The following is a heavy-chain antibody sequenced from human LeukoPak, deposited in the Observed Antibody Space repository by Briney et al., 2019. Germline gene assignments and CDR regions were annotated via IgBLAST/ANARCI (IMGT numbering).Heavy chain of an antibody. V-gene: IGHV3-30*18. CDR1: GFTFSSYG. Sequence: PGGSLRLSCAASGFTFSSYGMHWVRQAPGKGLEWVAVISYDGSDKYYADSVKGRFTISRDISKNTLYLQMNSLRAEDTAVYYCAEDHNQQLVHYFDSWGQGTLVTVSS. J-gene: IGHJ4*02. CDR3: AEDHNQQLVHYFDS. CDR2: ISYDGSDK. D-gene: IGHD6-13*01.